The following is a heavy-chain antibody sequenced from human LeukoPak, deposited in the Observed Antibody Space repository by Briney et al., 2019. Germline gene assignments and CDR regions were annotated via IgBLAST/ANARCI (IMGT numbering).Heavy chain of an antibody. CDR2: ISGSGGST. CDR3: AKEGSGYSYGFGYFDY. CDR1: GFTFSSYA. Sequence: GGSLRLSCAASGFTFSSYAMSWVRQAPGKGLEGVSAISGSGGSTYYADSVKGRFTISRDNSKNTLYLQMNSLRAEDTAVYYCAKEGSGYSYGFGYFDYWGQGTLVTVSS. D-gene: IGHD5-18*01. J-gene: IGHJ4*02. V-gene: IGHV3-23*01.